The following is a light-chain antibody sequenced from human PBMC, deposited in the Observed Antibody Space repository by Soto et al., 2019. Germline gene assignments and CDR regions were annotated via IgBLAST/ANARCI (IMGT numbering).Light chain of an antibody. J-gene: IGLJ2*01. Sequence: QSALTQPASVSGSPGQSITISCTGTSSDVGGYNYFSWYQQHPGKAPKLMIYDVSNRPSGVSNRFSGSKSGNTASLTISGLQAEDEADYYCSSYTSSSTLEVFGGGTKVTVL. CDR3: SSYTSSSTLEV. CDR2: DVS. CDR1: SSDVGGYNY. V-gene: IGLV2-14*01.